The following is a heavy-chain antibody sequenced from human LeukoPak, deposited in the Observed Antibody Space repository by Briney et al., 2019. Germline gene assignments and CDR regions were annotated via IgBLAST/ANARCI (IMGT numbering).Heavy chain of an antibody. Sequence: PGGSLRLSCAASGFTFSSYAMSWVRQAPGKGLEWVSAISGSGGSTYYADSVRGRFTISRDNSKNTLYLQMNSLRAEDTAVYYCAKDGGYSYGEGAFDIWGQGTMVTVSS. CDR2: ISGSGGST. D-gene: IGHD5-18*01. CDR3: AKDGGYSYGEGAFDI. CDR1: GFTFSSYA. J-gene: IGHJ3*02. V-gene: IGHV3-23*01.